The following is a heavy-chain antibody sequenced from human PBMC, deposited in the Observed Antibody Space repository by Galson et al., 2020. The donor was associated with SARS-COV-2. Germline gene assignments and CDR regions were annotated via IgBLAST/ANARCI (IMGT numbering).Heavy chain of an antibody. CDR3: AREGVWFGELIYGMDV. CDR2: IYYSGST. CDR1: GGSISSGDYY. J-gene: IGHJ6*02. V-gene: IGHV4-30-4*01. Sequence: SETLSLTCTVSGGSISSGDYYWSWIRQPPGKGLEWIGYIYYSGSTYYNPSLKSRVTISVDTSKNQFSLKLSSVTAADTAVYYCAREGVWFGELIYGMDVWGQGTTVTVSS. D-gene: IGHD3-10*01.